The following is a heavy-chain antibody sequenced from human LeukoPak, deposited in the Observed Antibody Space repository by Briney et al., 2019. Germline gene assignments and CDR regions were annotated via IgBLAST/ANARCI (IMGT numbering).Heavy chain of an antibody. CDR3: ARVGRYYGSGSYDFDY. CDR2: ISYDGSSK. J-gene: IGHJ4*02. V-gene: IGHV3-30*03. D-gene: IGHD3-10*01. CDR1: GFTFSSYG. Sequence: GGSLRLSCAASGFTFSSYGMHWVRQAPGKGLEWVAVISYDGSSKYYADSVKGRFTISRDYSKNTLYLQMNSLRAEDTAVYYCARVGRYYGSGSYDFDYWGQGTLVTVSS.